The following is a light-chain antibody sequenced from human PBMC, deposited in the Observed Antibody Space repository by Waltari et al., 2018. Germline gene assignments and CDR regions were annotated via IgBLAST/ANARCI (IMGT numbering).Light chain of an antibody. Sequence: EIVLTQSPGTLSLSPGERATLSCRASQSVGTYLAWYQQKPGQAPRLLIYGASNRATGIPERFSGSGAGTDFSLTISRLEPEDFAGYYCQKYVNLPATFGQGTKVEIK. CDR2: GAS. V-gene: IGKV3-20*01. CDR3: QKYVNLPAT. J-gene: IGKJ1*01. CDR1: QSVGTY.